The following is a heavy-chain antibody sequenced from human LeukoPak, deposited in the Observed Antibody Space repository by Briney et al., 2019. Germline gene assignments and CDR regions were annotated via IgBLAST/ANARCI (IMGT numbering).Heavy chain of an antibody. D-gene: IGHD5-18*01. J-gene: IGHJ4*02. V-gene: IGHV3-7*03. CDR3: ARGGYTFEY. Sequence: GGSLRLSCAASGFTFSSYWMSWVRQAPGKGPEWVANIKQDGSEKNYVDSVKGRFTISRDNAKNSLYLQTNSLRAEDTAVYYCARGGYTFEYWGQGTLVTVSS. CDR2: IKQDGSEK. CDR1: GFTFSSYW.